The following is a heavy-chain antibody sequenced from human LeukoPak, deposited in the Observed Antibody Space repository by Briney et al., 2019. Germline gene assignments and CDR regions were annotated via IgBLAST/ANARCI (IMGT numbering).Heavy chain of an antibody. V-gene: IGHV3-74*01. D-gene: IGHD1-14*01. CDR2: INTDGSST. CDR1: RFTLSSYW. Sequence: GGSLRLSCAASRFTLSSYWMNWVRQAPGKGLVWVSRINTDGSSTNYADSVKGRLTISRDNAMNTLYLQMNNLRAEDTAVYYCASRTGVYWGQGTLVSVSS. J-gene: IGHJ4*02. CDR3: ASRTGVY.